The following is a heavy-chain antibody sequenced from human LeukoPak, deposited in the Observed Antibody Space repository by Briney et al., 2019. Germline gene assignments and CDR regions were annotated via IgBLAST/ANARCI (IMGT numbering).Heavy chain of an antibody. Sequence: PGRSLRLSCAASGFTFDDYAMHWVRQAPGKGLEWVSGISWNSGSIGYADSVKGRFTISRDNAKNSLYLQMNSLRAEDTALYYCAKDINPEDYGDSPISWGQGTLVTVSS. CDR3: AKDINPEDYGDSPIS. J-gene: IGHJ4*02. CDR2: ISWNSGSI. V-gene: IGHV3-9*01. D-gene: IGHD4-17*01. CDR1: GFTFDDYA.